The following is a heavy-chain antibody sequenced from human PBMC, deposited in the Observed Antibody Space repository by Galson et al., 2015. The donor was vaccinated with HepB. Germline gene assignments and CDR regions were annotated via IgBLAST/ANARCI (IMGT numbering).Heavy chain of an antibody. Sequence: LRLSCAASGFTFGDYAMSWFRQAPGKGLEWVGFIRSKAYGGTTEYAASVKGRFTISRDDSKSIAYLQMNSLKTEDTAVYYCTRDNGDYVISYGMDVWGQGTTVTVSS. CDR3: TRDNGDYVISYGMDV. D-gene: IGHD4-17*01. V-gene: IGHV3-49*03. CDR2: IRSKAYGGTT. CDR1: GFTFGDYA. J-gene: IGHJ6*02.